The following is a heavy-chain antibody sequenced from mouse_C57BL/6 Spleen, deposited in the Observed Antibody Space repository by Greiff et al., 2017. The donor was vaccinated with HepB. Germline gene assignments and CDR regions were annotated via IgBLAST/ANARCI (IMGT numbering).Heavy chain of an antibody. D-gene: IGHD2-4*01. J-gene: IGHJ2*01. Sequence: QVHVKQPGAELVKPGASVKLSCKASGYTFTSYWMHWVKQRPGQGLEWIGMIHPNSGSTNYNEKFKSKATLTVDKSSSTAYMQLSSLTSEDSAVYYCARWRRGYDYDHYFDYWGQGTTLTVSS. CDR3: ARWRRGYDYDHYFDY. CDR1: GYTFTSYW. CDR2: IHPNSGST. V-gene: IGHV1-64*01.